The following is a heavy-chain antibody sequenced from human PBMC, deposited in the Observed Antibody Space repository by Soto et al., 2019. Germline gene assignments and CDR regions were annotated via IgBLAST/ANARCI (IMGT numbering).Heavy chain of an antibody. CDR2: SFHTGNT. J-gene: IGHJ4*02. V-gene: IGHV4-34*12. CDR3: ARLGYYDSSGYYVGY. D-gene: IGHD3-22*01. CDR1: GGSFSGYY. Sequence: PSETLSLTCAVYGGSFSGYYWSLIRQPPGKGLEWIGDSFHTGNTNYNPSLKSRVTISVDTSKNQFSLKLSSVTAADTAVYYCARLGYYDSSGYYVGYWGQGTLVTVSS.